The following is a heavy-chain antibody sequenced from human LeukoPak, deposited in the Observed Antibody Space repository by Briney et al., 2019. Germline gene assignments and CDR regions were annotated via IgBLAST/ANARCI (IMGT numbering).Heavy chain of an antibody. V-gene: IGHV3-30*01. CDR3: ARDTGRTTGAPYTLKY. CDR1: GFSFGSYA. Sequence: PGWSLRLSCAASGFSFGSYALHWVRQAPGKGLEWVAIISSDGGQTSYSDSVRGRFTISRDNSKSTIYLQVTSLRTEDTAVYYCARDTGRTTGAPYTLKYWGQGTLVTVSS. J-gene: IGHJ4*02. CDR2: ISSDGGQT. D-gene: IGHD1-1*01.